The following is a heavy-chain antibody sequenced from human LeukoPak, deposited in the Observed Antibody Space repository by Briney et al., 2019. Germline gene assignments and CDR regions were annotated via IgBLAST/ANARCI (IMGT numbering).Heavy chain of an antibody. CDR2: ISYDGSNK. D-gene: IGHD6-6*01. CDR1: GFTFSSYA. Sequence: GGSLRLSCAASGFTFSSYAMHWVRQAPGKGLEWVAVISYDGSNKYYADSVKGRFTISRDNSKNTLYLQMNSLRAEDTAVYYCARAPPLSPREWSSSLDYWGQGTLVTVSS. V-gene: IGHV3-30*04. J-gene: IGHJ4*02. CDR3: ARAPPLSPREWSSSLDY.